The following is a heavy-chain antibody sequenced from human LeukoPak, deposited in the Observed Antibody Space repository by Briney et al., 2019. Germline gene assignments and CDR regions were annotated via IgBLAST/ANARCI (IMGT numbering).Heavy chain of an antibody. V-gene: IGHV3-15*01. Sequence: PGGSLRLSCAASGFTFSNYAMSWVRQAPGKGLEWVGRIKSKTDGGTTDYAAPVKGRFTISRDDSKNTLYLQMNSLKTEDTAVYYCTTGKWELRNDYWGQGTLVTVSP. CDR1: GFTFSNYA. CDR2: IKSKTDGGTT. CDR3: TTGKWELRNDY. D-gene: IGHD1-26*01. J-gene: IGHJ4*02.